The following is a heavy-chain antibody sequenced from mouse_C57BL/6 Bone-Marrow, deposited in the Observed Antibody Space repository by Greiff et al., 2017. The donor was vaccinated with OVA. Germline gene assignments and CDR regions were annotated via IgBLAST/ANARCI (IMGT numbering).Heavy chain of an antibody. Sequence: QVQLQQPGAELVRPGSSVKLSCKASGYTFTSYWMHWVKQRPIQGLEWIGNIDPSDSETHYNQKFKDKATLTVDKSSSTAYMQLSSLTSEDSAVYYCARSTAQATDCGGKGPTRTFSSEGRSYPNV. CDR2: IDPSDSET. V-gene: IGHV1-52*01. CDR3: ARSTAQATDCGGKGPTRTFSSEGRSYPNV. CDR1: GYTFTSYW. J-gene: IGHJ1*01. D-gene: IGHD3-2*02.